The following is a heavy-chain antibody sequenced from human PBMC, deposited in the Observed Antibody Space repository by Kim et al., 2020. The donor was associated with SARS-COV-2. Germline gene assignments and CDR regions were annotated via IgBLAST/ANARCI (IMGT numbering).Heavy chain of an antibody. J-gene: IGHJ4*02. CDR2: ISGSGGST. CDR3: AKDLNPNYYGSGNPFDY. Sequence: GGSLRLSCAASGFTFSSYAMSWVRQAPGKGLEWVSAISGSGGSTYYADSVKGRFTISRDNSKNTLYLQMNSLRAEDTAVYYCAKDLNPNYYGSGNPFDYWGQGTLVTVSS. V-gene: IGHV3-23*01. CDR1: GFTFSSYA. D-gene: IGHD3-10*01.